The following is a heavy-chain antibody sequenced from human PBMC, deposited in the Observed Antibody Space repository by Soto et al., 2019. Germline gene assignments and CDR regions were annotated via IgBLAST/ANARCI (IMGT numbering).Heavy chain of an antibody. CDR2: ISGSSGSI. J-gene: IGHJ4*02. D-gene: IGHD2-15*01. CDR3: PKDRGYCSFPRGYGLGY. V-gene: IGHV3-23*01. Sequence: RWARQAPGKGLEWVAAISGSSGSIYYADFVKGRSTITRDNSKNALYLQMNSLRAEDTAAYSCPKDRGYCSFPRGYGLGYCGQ.